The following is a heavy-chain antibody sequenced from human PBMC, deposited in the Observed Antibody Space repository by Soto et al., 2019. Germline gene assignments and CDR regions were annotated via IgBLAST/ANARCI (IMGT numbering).Heavy chain of an antibody. CDR2: IYYNGNT. Sequence: QVQLQESGPGLVKPSQTLSLTCTVSGGSISNDDYYWSWIRQPPGKGLEWIGHIYYNGNTYYNPSLKSRLTMPLDPSQNQFSLHLTSVIAADSASYFCARATTVTSSFFYYGLDVWGQGTTVTVSS. D-gene: IGHD4-17*01. J-gene: IGHJ6*02. CDR3: ARATTVTSSFFYYGLDV. V-gene: IGHV4-30-4*08. CDR1: GGSISNDDYY.